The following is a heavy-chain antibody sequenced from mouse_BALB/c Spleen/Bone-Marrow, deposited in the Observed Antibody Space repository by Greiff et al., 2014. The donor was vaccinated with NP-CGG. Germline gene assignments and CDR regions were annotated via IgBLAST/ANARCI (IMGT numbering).Heavy chain of an antibody. V-gene: IGHV3-2*02. CDR2: ISYSGST. CDR3: ANWGPHYFDY. D-gene: IGHD4-1*02. J-gene: IGHJ2*01. CDR1: GYSITSDYA. Sequence: EVKLLESGPGLVKPSQSLSLTCTVTGYSITSDYAWNWIRQFPGNKLEWMGYISYSGSTSYNPSLKSRISITRDTSKNQFFLQLNSVTTEDTATYYCANWGPHYFDYWGQGTTLTVSS.